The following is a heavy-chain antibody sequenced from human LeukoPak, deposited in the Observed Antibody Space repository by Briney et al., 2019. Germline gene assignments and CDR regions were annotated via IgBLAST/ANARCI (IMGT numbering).Heavy chain of an antibody. CDR2: IDPDDSDT. CDR3: ARRTSYCFDY. Sequence: GESLKISCKGSGYSFTGNWIAWVRQMPGKGLEWMGTIDPDDSDTRYSPSFQRQVTISADKSISTAYLQWNALKASDTAIYYCARRTSYCFDYWGLGALVTVSS. CDR1: GYSFTGNW. V-gene: IGHV5-51*01. J-gene: IGHJ4*02. D-gene: IGHD3-10*01.